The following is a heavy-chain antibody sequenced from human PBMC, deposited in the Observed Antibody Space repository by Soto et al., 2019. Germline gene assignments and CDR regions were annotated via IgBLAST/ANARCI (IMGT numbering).Heavy chain of an antibody. V-gene: IGHV3-23*01. D-gene: IGHD4-17*01. CDR1: GFTYSNFA. J-gene: IGHJ4*02. Sequence: SLRLSCAASGFTYSNFAMSWVRQAPGKGLEWVSAISGSGGSTYYADSVRGRFTISRDNSKNTLYLQMNSLRAEDTAVYYCAKDHDPRYGDLLDYWGQGTLVTVSS. CDR3: AKDHDPRYGDLLDY. CDR2: ISGSGGST.